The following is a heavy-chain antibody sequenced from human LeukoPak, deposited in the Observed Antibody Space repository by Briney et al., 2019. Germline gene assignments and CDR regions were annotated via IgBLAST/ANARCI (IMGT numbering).Heavy chain of an antibody. CDR1: GFTFSSYA. J-gene: IGHJ5*02. D-gene: IGHD6-19*01. V-gene: IGHV3-30-3*01. CDR3: AGQWLVNEEAFDP. Sequence: GGSLRLSCAASGFTFSSYAMHWVRQAPGKGLEWVAVISYDGSNKYYAVSVKGRFTISRDNSKNTLYLQMNSLRADDTAVYYCAGQWLVNEEAFDPWGQGTLVTVSS. CDR2: ISYDGSNK.